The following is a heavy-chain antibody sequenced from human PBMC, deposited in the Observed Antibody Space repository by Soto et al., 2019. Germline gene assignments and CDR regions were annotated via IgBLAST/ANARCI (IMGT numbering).Heavy chain of an antibody. CDR2: ISSSGTII. V-gene: IGHV3-48*03. D-gene: IGHD2-2*02. CDR1: GFTFSSHE. J-gene: IGHJ5*02. CDR3: ARSWVVYCSTIRCYSPSLDP. Sequence: EVQLVESGGGVVQPGGSLRLSCAASGFTFSSHEMNWVRQAPGKGLEWVSYISSSGTIIDYADSVKGRFTISRDNAKNSLYLQMNSLRAEDTAVYYCARSWVVYCSTIRCYSPSLDPWGQGTLVTVSS.